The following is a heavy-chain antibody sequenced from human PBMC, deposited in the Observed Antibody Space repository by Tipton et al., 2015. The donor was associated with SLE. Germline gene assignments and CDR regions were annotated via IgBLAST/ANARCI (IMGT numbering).Heavy chain of an antibody. J-gene: IGHJ4*02. CDR3: AAHASGSYSHDY. V-gene: IGHV3-11*01. Sequence: SLRLSCAASEFTFRNYYMTWIRQAPGKGLEWISYIRTRSEARSYADSMKGRFTVSRDNGKNSLYLEMSSLRAEDTAVYYCAAHASGSYSHDYWGQGTLVTVSS. CDR1: EFTFRNYY. CDR2: IRTRSEAR. D-gene: IGHD3-10*01.